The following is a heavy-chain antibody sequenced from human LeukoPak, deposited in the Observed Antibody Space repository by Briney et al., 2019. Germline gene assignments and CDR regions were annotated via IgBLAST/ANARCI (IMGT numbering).Heavy chain of an antibody. J-gene: IGHJ5*02. V-gene: IGHV4-39*07. CDR1: GGSISSHSYY. D-gene: IGHD3-22*01. Sequence: SETLSLTCSVSGGSISSHSYYWGWIRQPPGKGLEWIASIYYTGSTNYNPSLKSRVTMSVDTSKNQFSLKLSSVTAADTAVYYCARIDAKDYYDSSGYYGWFDPWGQGTLVTVSS. CDR3: ARIDAKDYYDSSGYYGWFDP. CDR2: IYYTGST.